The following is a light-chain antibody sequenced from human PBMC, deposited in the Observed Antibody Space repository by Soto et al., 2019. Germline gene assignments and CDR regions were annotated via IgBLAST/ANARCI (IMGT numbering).Light chain of an antibody. CDR1: QDISNY. Sequence: DIQMTQSPSSLSASIGDRVTITCQASQDISNYLNWYQQKPGKAPKLLIYDASNLETGVPSRFSGIKSGTDFTYTISSLQPEDIATYYCQQFDNLPITFGQGTRLEIK. V-gene: IGKV1-33*01. CDR2: DAS. J-gene: IGKJ5*01. CDR3: QQFDNLPIT.